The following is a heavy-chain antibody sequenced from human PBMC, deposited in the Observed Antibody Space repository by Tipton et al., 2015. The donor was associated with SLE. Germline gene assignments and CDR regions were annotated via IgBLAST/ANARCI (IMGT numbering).Heavy chain of an antibody. D-gene: IGHD3-3*02. CDR1: GAFSGYF. J-gene: IGHJ6*03. Sequence: TLSLTCTVSGAFSGYFWSWIRHRQGKGLEWIGEIHHNGEITYNPSLMSRISISLDTSKNSFFLNVTSLTAADTAVYYCARQRPIFAWGLHYSYVDVWATGTTVTVAS. CDR2: IHHNGEI. V-gene: IGHV4-34*01. CDR3: ARQRPIFAWGLHYSYVDV.